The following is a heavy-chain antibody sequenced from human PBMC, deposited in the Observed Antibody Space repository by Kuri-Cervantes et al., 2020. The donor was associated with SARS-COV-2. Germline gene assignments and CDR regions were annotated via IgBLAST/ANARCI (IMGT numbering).Heavy chain of an antibody. CDR2: ISSSSSYI. J-gene: IGHJ6*02. CDR1: GFNFSRTD. V-gene: IGHV3-21*01. Sequence: GESLKISCAASGFNFSRTDMNWVRQAPGKGLEWVSSISSSSSYIYYADSVKGRFTISRDNAKNSLYLQMNSLRAEDTAVYYCAVDFWSGYSLRIGGAPGYGMDVWGQGTTVTVSS. CDR3: AVDFWSGYSLRIGGAPGYGMDV. D-gene: IGHD3-3*01.